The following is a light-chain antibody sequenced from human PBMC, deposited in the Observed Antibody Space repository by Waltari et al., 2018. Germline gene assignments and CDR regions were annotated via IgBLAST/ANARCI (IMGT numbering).Light chain of an antibody. V-gene: IGLV2-23*02. CDR1: SSDLGGYNL. Sequence: QSALTQPASVSGSLGQSITISCTGTSSDLGGYNLVSWYQQHPGPAPKLLIYGVTTGPSGASDRFSGSKSGNTASLTISGLQAEDEADYYCCSYAGSSTWVVGGGTKLAVL. CDR2: GVT. CDR3: CSYAGSSTWV. J-gene: IGLJ3*02.